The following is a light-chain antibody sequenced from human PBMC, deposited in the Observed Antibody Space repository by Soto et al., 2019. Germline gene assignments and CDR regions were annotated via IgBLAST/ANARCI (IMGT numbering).Light chain of an antibody. CDR1: QSVSSY. J-gene: IGKJ1*01. V-gene: IGKV3-15*01. Sequence: EIVMTQSPATLSVSPGERATLSCRASQSVSSYLAWYQQKPGQAPRPLIYGASTSATGIPARFSGSGSGTEFTLTISSLQSEDFAVYYCQQYNNWPPWTFGQGTKVEIK. CDR2: GAS. CDR3: QQYNNWPPWT.